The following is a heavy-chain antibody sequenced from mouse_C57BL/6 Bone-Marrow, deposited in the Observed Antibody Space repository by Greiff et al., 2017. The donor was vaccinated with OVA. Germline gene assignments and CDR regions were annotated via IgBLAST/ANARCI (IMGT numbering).Heavy chain of an antibody. V-gene: IGHV1-53*01. Sequence: QVQLQQPGTELVKPGASVKLSCKASGYTFTSYWMHWVKQRPGQGLEWIGNINPSNGGTNYNEKFKSKATLTVDKSASTAYMQLSSLTSEDSAVYYCARHSGYYWYFDVWGTGTTVTVSS. CDR2: INPSNGGT. J-gene: IGHJ1*03. CDR3: ARHSGYYWYFDV. D-gene: IGHD4-1*01. CDR1: GYTFTSYW.